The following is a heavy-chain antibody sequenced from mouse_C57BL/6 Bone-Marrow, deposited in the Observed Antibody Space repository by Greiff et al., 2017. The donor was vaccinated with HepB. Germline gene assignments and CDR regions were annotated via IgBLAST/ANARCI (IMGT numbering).Heavy chain of an antibody. CDR3: ARDGYDGNWFAY. J-gene: IGHJ3*01. V-gene: IGHV7-1*01. CDR1: GFTFSDFY. D-gene: IGHD2-3*01. CDR2: SRNKANDYTT. Sequence: EVKLMDSGGGLVQSGRSLRLSCATSGFTFSDFYMEWVRQAPGKGLEWIAASRNKANDYTTEYSASVKGRFIVSRDTSQSILYLQMNALRAEDTAIYYCARDGYDGNWFAYWGQGTLVTVSA.